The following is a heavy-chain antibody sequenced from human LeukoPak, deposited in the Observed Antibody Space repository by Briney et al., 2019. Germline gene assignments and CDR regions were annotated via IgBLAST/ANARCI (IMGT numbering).Heavy chain of an antibody. CDR2: IYYSGST. J-gene: IGHJ4*02. V-gene: IGHV4-31*03. CDR1: GGSISSGGYY. Sequence: SQTLSLTCTVTGGSISSGGYYWSWIRQHPGKGLEWIGYIYYSGSTYYNPSLKSRVTISVDTSKNQFSLKLSSVTAADTAVYYCARGDTKTAAAGDYWGQGTLVTVSS. CDR3: ARGDTKTAAAGDY. D-gene: IGHD6-13*01.